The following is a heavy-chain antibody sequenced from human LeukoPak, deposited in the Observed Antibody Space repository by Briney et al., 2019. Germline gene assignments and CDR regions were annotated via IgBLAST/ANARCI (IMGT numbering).Heavy chain of an antibody. J-gene: IGHJ6*03. D-gene: IGHD1-14*01. CDR3: ARRASVARSYYYYYMDV. Sequence: ASVTVSCMASGYTFTSYDINWVRQADGQGLEWKGWMNPNSGNTVYAQKFQGRVTMTRNTAISTAYMELSSLRSEDTAVYYCARRASVARSYYYYYMDVWGKGTTVTVSS. CDR2: MNPNSGNT. V-gene: IGHV1-8*01. CDR1: GYTFTSYD.